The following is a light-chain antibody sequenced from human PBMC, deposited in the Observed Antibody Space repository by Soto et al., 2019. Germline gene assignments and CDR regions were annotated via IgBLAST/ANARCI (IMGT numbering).Light chain of an antibody. Sequence: EIVLTQSPATLSLSPGERATLSCRASQSVSSYLAWYQQKPGQAPRLLIYDASNRATGIPARFSGSGSGTDVTLTISSVEPEAFAVYYCQQRSNWPGTFGQGTKVEIK. CDR3: QQRSNWPGT. CDR2: DAS. J-gene: IGKJ1*01. CDR1: QSVSSY. V-gene: IGKV3-11*01.